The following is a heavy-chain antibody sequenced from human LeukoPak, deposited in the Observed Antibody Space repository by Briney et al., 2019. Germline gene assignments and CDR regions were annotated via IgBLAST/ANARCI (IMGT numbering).Heavy chain of an antibody. Sequence: GGSLRLSCAASGFTFSSYWMHWVRQAPGKGLEWVAVIRYDGSNKYYGDSVKGRFTISRDNSKNTLYLQMNSLRAEDTAVYYCARALSAMVPDYWGQGTLVTVSS. CDR1: GFTFSSYW. CDR2: IRYDGSNK. D-gene: IGHD5-18*01. CDR3: ARALSAMVPDY. J-gene: IGHJ4*02. V-gene: IGHV3-33*08.